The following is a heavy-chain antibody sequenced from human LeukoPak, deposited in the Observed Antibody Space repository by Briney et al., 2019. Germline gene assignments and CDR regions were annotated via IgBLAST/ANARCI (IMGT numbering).Heavy chain of an antibody. CDR2: IKQDGSEN. CDR3: ARGRHYGYQFMDV. D-gene: IGHD4-17*01. Sequence: GSLRLPSAASAFTSSSCWMSRVRQAPGKGLEWVANIKQDGSENYYVDSVKGLFTITRDNAKNSLYLQMNSLRAEDTAVYYCARGRHYGYQFMDVWGQGTTVTVSS. CDR1: AFTSSSCW. V-gene: IGHV3-7*01. J-gene: IGHJ6*02.